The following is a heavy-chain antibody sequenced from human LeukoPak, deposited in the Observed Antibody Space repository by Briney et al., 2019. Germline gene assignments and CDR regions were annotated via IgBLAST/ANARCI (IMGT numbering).Heavy chain of an antibody. CDR3: ARGVVTAVRFDY. CDR2: INHSGST. CDR1: GGSFSGYY. D-gene: IGHD2-21*02. J-gene: IGHJ4*02. V-gene: IGHV4-34*01. Sequence: SETLSLTCAGYGGSFSGYYWSWIRQPPGKGLEWIGEINHSGSTNYNPSLKSRVTISVDTSKNQFSLKLSSVTAADTAVYYCARGVVTAVRFDYWGQGTLVTVSS.